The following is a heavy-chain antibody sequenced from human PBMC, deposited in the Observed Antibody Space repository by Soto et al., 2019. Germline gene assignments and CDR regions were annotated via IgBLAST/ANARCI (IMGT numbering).Heavy chain of an antibody. V-gene: IGHV3-30-3*01. J-gene: IGHJ4*02. CDR2: ISYDATNK. Sequence: QVQLVESGGGMVQPGRSLRLSCAASGFTFSNYAIHWVRQAPGKGLEWVAVISYDATNKHYADSVKGRFTISRGNSKNTLYLQMNSLRAEDTAVYYCARGNSSSSAAFDYWGQGTLVTVSS. D-gene: IGHD6-13*01. CDR1: GFTFSNYA. CDR3: ARGNSSSSAAFDY.